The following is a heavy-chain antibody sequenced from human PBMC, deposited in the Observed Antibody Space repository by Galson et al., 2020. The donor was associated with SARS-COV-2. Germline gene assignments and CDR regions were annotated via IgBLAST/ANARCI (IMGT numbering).Heavy chain of an antibody. V-gene: IGHV1-58*01. Sequence: SVKVSCKASGFTFTSSDVQRVRQARGQRLEWIGWIVVGSGNTNYAQKFQERVTITRDMSTSTAYMELSSLRSEDTAVYYCAAPYCSSTSFYDAFDIWGQGTMVTVSS. CDR3: AAPYCSSTSFYDAFDI. CDR1: GFTFTSSD. D-gene: IGHD2-2*01. CDR2: IVVGSGNT. J-gene: IGHJ3*02.